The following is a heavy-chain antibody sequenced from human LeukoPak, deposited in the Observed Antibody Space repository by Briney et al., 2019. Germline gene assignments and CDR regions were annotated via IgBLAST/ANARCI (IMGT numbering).Heavy chain of an antibody. CDR2: IYPGDSAT. CDR3: ARSTYYDPEVYDY. Sequence: GESLKISCKGSGYSFTSYWIGWVRQMPGKGLEWMGIIYPGDSATRYSPSFQGQVTISADKSISTAYLQWSSLKASDTAVYYCARSTYYDPEVYDYWGQGTLVTVSS. J-gene: IGHJ4*02. D-gene: IGHD3-22*01. V-gene: IGHV5-51*01. CDR1: GYSFTSYW.